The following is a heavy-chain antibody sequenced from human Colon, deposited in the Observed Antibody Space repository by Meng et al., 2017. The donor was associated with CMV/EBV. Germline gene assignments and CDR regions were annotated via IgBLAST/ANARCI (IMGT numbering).Heavy chain of an antibody. Sequence: SGGSISRRSWWTWVRQPPGKGLEWIGEIYHGGDTNYNPSLKSRVTISIDKSKNQFSLKLSSVTAADTAVYYCVSLYYDILTGYYGPDYWGQGTLVTVSS. V-gene: IGHV4-4*02. J-gene: IGHJ4*02. CDR1: GGSISRRSW. CDR3: VSLYYDILTGYYGPDY. CDR2: IYHGGDT. D-gene: IGHD3-9*01.